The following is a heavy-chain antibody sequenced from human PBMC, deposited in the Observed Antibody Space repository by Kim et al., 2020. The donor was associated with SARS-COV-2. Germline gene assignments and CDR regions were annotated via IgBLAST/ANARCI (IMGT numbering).Heavy chain of an antibody. Sequence: SVKVSCKASGGTFSSYAISWVRQAPGQGLEWMGGIIPIFGTANYAQKFQGRVTITADESTSTAYMELSSLRSEDTAVYYCAGNDYYDSSGYYSTHYYYYGMDVCGQGTTVTVSS. V-gene: IGHV1-69*13. CDR2: IIPIFGTA. J-gene: IGHJ6*02. CDR3: AGNDYYDSSGYYSTHYYYYGMDV. D-gene: IGHD3-22*01. CDR1: GGTFSSYA.